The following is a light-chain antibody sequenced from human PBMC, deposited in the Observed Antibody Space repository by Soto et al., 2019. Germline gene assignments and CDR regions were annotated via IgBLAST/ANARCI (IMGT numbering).Light chain of an antibody. CDR2: GAS. V-gene: IGKV3-20*01. J-gene: IGKJ1*01. CDR3: QDYGTSRT. Sequence: VVLTQSPGTLFLSPGERATLSCRASQSVSSTYIAWYQQKPGQAPRLLMYGASKRATGIPDRFSGSGSGTDFTLTITRLEPDDFAVYYCQDYGTSRTFGQGTKVDIK. CDR1: QSVSSTY.